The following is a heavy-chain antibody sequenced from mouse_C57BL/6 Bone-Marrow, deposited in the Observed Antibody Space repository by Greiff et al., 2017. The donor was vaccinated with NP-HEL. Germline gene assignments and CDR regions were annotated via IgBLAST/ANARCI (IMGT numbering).Heavy chain of an antibody. Sequence: EVQVVESGPGLVKPSQSLSLTCSVTGYSITSGYYWNWIRQFPGNKLEWMGYISYDGSNNYNPSLKNRISITRDTSKNQFFLKLNSVTTEDTATYYCARGTFTTVVSRDYWGQGTSVTVSS. J-gene: IGHJ4*01. CDR3: ARGTFTTVVSRDY. CDR2: ISYDGSN. V-gene: IGHV3-6*01. CDR1: GYSITSGYY. D-gene: IGHD1-1*01.